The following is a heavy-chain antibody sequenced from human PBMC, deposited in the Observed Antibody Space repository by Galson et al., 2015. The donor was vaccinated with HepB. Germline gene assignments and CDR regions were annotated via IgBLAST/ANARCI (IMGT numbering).Heavy chain of an antibody. CDR1: GFTFSNAW. Sequence: SLRLSCAASGFTFSNAWMSWVRQAPGKGLEWVGRIKSKTDGGTTDYAAPVKGRFTISRDDSKNTLYLQMNSLKTEDTAVYYCTTRDAGYYDSSGYVAFDIWGQGTMVTVSS. J-gene: IGHJ3*02. CDR2: IKSKTDGGTT. D-gene: IGHD3-22*01. V-gene: IGHV3-15*01. CDR3: TTRDAGYYDSSGYVAFDI.